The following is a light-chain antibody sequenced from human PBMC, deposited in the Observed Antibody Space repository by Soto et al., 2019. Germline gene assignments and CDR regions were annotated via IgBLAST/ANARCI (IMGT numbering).Light chain of an antibody. CDR3: ASWDDSLSGFYV. CDR2: RSN. CDR1: SSNIGSNY. Sequence: QSVLTQPPSASGTPGQSVTISCSGSSSNIGSNYVYWYQQLPGAAPKLLIYRSNQRPSGVPDRFSGSKSGTSASLAISGLRSEDEADYYCASWDDSLSGFYVFGTGTKVTV. V-gene: IGLV1-47*01. J-gene: IGLJ1*01.